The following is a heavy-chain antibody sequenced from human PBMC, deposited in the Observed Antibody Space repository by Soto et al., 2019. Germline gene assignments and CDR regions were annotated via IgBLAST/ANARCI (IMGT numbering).Heavy chain of an antibody. CDR1: GFSFSGFA. D-gene: IGHD1-26*01. V-gene: IGHV3-73*01. Sequence: GGCLTPSCAASGFSFSGFAMHWVRQASGKGLEWVGRIRSKANSYATAYAASVKGRFTISRMDSKNTGYLKMNGLKTENTAVYYGTSLIRGSYYSHWGQGTLVTVSS. CDR2: IRSKANSYAT. CDR3: TSLIRGSYYSH. J-gene: IGHJ4*02.